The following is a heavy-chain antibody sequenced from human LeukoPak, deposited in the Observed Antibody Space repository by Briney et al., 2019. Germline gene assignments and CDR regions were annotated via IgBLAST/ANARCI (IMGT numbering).Heavy chain of an antibody. CDR2: IYYSGSS. CDR3: ARAGLSGYSYGYDWFDS. CDR1: GGSISSSAYY. D-gene: IGHD5-18*01. V-gene: IGHV4-39*07. J-gene: IGHJ5*01. Sequence: SETLSLTCTVSGGSISSSAYYWGWIRQPPGKGLEWIASIYYSGSSFYNPSVQSRVTISVDTSRNQFSLKVTSVTAADTAVYYCARAGLSGYSYGYDWFDSWGQGTLVTVSS.